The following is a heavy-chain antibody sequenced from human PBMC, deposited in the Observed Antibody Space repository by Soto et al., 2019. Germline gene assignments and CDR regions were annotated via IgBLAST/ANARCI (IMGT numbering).Heavy chain of an antibody. D-gene: IGHD6-6*01. CDR1: GGSVSSGSYY. V-gene: IGHV4-61*01. CDR3: AVYSSSSHYYYGMDV. J-gene: IGHJ6*02. Sequence: SETLSLTCTVSGGSVSSGSYYWSWIRQPPGKGLEWIGYIYYSGSTNYNPSLKSRVTISVDTSKNQFSLKLSSVTAADTAVYYCAVYSSSSHYYYGMDVWGQGTTVTVSS. CDR2: IYYSGST.